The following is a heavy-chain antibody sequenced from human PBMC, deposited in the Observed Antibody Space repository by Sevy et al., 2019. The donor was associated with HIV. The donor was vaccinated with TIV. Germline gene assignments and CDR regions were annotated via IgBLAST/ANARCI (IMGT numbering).Heavy chain of an antibody. V-gene: IGHV4-31*03. CDR3: ARDTIVGATEYYYYGMDV. CDR1: GGSISSGGYY. CDR2: IYYSGST. J-gene: IGHJ6*02. D-gene: IGHD1-26*01. Sequence: SETLSLTCTVSGGSISSGGYYWSWIRQHPGKGLEWIGYIYYSGSTYYNPSLKSRVTISVDTSKNQFSVKLSSVTAADTAVYYCARDTIVGATEYYYYGMDVWGQGTTVTVSS.